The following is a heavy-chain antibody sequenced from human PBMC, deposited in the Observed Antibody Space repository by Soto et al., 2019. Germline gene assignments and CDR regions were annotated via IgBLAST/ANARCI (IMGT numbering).Heavy chain of an antibody. CDR1: GFTFSSYA. CDR3: AYGATDGDAFDI. V-gene: IGHV3-23*01. J-gene: IGHJ3*02. D-gene: IGHD3-10*01. CDR2: ISGSGGST. Sequence: GGSLRLSCAASGFTFSSYAMSWVRQAPGKGLEWVSAISGSGGSTYYADSVKGRFTISRDNSKNTLYLQMNSLRAEDTAVYYTAYGATDGDAFDIWGQGTMVTVSS.